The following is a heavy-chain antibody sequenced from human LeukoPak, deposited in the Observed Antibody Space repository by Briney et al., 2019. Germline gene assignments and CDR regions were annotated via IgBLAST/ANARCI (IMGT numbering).Heavy chain of an antibody. CDR3: AKEKAIATINYGLDV. V-gene: IGHV3-30*18. Sequence: PGRSLRLSCAASGFIFDTYGMLWVRQAPGKGLEWVAVIAYDGSNEVYADSVKGRFTISRDNSKNTLYLQMNSLRGEDTAVYYCAKEKAIATINYGLDVWGQGTTVTVSS. D-gene: IGHD1-1*01. J-gene: IGHJ6*02. CDR1: GFIFDTYG. CDR2: IAYDGSNE.